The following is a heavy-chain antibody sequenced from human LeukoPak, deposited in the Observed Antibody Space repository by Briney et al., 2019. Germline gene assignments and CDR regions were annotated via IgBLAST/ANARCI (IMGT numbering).Heavy chain of an antibody. D-gene: IGHD3-22*01. CDR3: ARRRYYDGSGYLE. CDR1: GDSVSRSDSY. Sequence: SETLSLTCSVSGDSVSRSDSYWDWIRQPPGKGLEWIGTIYYSGRTYYSPSLKSRFTMSVAPSNNQFSLNLRSVTAADTALYYCARRRYYDGSGYLEWGQGTLLSVSS. V-gene: IGHV4-39*01. CDR2: IYYSGRT. J-gene: IGHJ1*01.